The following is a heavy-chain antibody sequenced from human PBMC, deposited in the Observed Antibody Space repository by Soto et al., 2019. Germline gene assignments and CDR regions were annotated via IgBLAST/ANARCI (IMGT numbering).Heavy chain of an antibody. CDR1: GGSISSYY. CDR2: IYYSGNT. CDR3: ARPRSSGYAGEFDY. J-gene: IGHJ4*02. D-gene: IGHD3-22*01. Sequence: SETLSLTCTVSGGSISSYYWSWMRQPPGKGLEWIGYIYYSGNTNYNPSLKSRVTISVDTSKNQFSLKLSSVTAADTAVYYCARPRSSGYAGEFDYWGQGTLVTVSS. V-gene: IGHV4-59*01.